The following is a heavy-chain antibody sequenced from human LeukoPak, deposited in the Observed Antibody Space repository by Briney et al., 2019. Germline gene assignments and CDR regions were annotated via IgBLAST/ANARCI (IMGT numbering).Heavy chain of an antibody. CDR1: GGSFSGYY. CDR3: ARNSVPSFYSDTSGYFYY. V-gene: IGHV4-34*01. J-gene: IGHJ4*02. CDR2: INHSGST. D-gene: IGHD3-22*01. Sequence: PSETLSLTCGVSGGSFSGYYFSWVRQSPEKGLEWIGEINHSGSTNYNPSLKSRVNISVDTAKKQISLKLNSVTAADTAVYSCARNSVPSFYSDTSGYFYYWGQGTLVTVSS.